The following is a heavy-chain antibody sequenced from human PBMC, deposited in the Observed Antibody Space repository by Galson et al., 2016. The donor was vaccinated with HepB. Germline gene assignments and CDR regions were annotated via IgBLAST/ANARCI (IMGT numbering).Heavy chain of an antibody. V-gene: IGHV1-2*02. J-gene: IGHJ6*02. CDR3: ARDYYFGMDF. CDR2: ITPNSGAA. CDR1: GYTFIDYF. Sequence: SVKVSCKASGYTFIDYFIHWVRQAPGQGLEWLGWITPNSGAAKYDQKFQGRVTMTRDTSINTAYMELTNLSSDDTAVYYCARDYYFGMDFWGQGTTVTVSS.